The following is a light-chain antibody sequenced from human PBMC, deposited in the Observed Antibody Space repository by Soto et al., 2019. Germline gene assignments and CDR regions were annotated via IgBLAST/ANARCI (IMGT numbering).Light chain of an antibody. CDR2: GNS. CDR1: SSNIGAGYD. V-gene: IGLV1-40*01. CDR3: QSDDSSLSGPNYV. J-gene: IGLJ1*01. Sequence: QSVLTQPPSVSGAPGQRVTISCTGSSSNIGAGYDVHWYQQLPGTAPKLLIYGNSNRPSGVPDRFSVSKSGTSASLAITGLQAEDEADYYCQSDDSSLSGPNYVFGTGTKLTVL.